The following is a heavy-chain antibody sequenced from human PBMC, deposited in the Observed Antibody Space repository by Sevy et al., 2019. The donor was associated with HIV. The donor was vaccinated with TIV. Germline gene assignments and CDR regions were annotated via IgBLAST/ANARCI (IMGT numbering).Heavy chain of an antibody. CDR1: GYSFDSYD. D-gene: IGHD3-3*01. V-gene: IGHV1-8*01. Sequence: GASVKVSCEASGYSFDSYDINWVRQATGQGLEWMGWMSPKTGATGFTQKFKGRVTMTRNTSISTAYMELSSLTNEDTAVYYCASGGNVDSWSYEYYYYGMDVWGQGTTVTVSS. CDR2: MSPKTGAT. CDR3: ASGGNVDSWSYEYYYYGMDV. J-gene: IGHJ6*02.